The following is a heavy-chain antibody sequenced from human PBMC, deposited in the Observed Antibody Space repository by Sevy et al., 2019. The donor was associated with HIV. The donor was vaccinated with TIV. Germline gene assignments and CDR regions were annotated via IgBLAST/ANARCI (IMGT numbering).Heavy chain of an antibody. J-gene: IGHJ5*02. V-gene: IGHV1-69*01. CDR1: GGTFSSYA. Sequence: VKVSCKASGGTFSSYAISWVRQAPGQGLEWMGGIIPIFGTANYAQKFQGRVTITADESTSTAYMELSSLRSEDTAVYYCARDRIAAAGIVSWFDPWGQGTLVTVSS. D-gene: IGHD6-13*01. CDR3: ARDRIAAAGIVSWFDP. CDR2: IIPIFGTA.